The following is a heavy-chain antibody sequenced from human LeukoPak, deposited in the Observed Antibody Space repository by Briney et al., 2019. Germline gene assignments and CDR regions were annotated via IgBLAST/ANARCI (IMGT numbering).Heavy chain of an antibody. D-gene: IGHD3-10*01. CDR2: ISGSGGRT. Sequence: GGSLRLSCAASGFTFSSYAMSSVRQAPGKGLEWVSAISGSGGRTYYADSVKGRFTISRDNSKNTLYLQMNRLRAEDTAVYYCAKDPGGLPYGSGSYSDYWGQGTLVTVPS. CDR1: GFTFSSYA. J-gene: IGHJ4*02. V-gene: IGHV3-23*01. CDR3: AKDPGGLPYGSGSYSDY.